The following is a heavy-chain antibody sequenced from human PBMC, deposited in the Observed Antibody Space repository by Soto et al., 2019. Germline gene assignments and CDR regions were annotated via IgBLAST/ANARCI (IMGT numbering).Heavy chain of an antibody. V-gene: IGHV1-18*04. D-gene: IGHD1-26*01. CDR2: INTYIGNT. J-gene: IGHJ3*02. CDR1: GYTFTTYG. Sequence: ASVNVSCKSSGYTFTTYGISWVRQAPGQGLEWMGWINTYIGNTNYAQRLQGRVTVTADTSTSTAYMELRSLRSDDTAVYYCARYSGSSLYGFDIWGQGTTVTVSS. CDR3: ARYSGSSLYGFDI.